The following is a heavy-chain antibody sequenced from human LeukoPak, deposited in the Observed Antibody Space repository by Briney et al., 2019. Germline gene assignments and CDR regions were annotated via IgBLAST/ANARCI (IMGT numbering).Heavy chain of an antibody. V-gene: IGHV5-51*01. CDR2: IYPGDSDT. CDR1: GYSFTSYW. D-gene: IGHD5-12*01. Sequence: GESLKISCKGSGYSFTSYWIGWVRQMPGKGLEWMGIIYPGDSDTRYSPSFQGQVTISDDKSISTAYLQWSSLKASDTAMYYCARYVLGDSGYDFRRYFDYWGQGTLVTVSS. CDR3: ARYVLGDSGYDFRRYFDY. J-gene: IGHJ4*02.